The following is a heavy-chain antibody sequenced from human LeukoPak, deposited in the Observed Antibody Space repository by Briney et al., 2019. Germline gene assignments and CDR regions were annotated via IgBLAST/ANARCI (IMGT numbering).Heavy chain of an antibody. V-gene: IGHV1-69*05. D-gene: IGHD2-2*01. CDR1: GGTFSSYA. CDR3: ARDYCSSTSCYDYYYYMDV. CDR2: IIPIFGTA. J-gene: IGHJ6*03. Sequence: SVKVSCKASGGTFSSYAISWVRQAPGQGLKWMGRIIPIFGTANYAQKFQGRVTITTDESTSTAYMELSSLRSEDTAVYYCARDYCSSTSCYDYYYYMDVWGKGTTVTVSS.